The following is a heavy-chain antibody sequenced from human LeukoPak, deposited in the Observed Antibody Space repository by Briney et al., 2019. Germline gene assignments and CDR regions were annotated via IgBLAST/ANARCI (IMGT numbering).Heavy chain of an antibody. CDR2: IYYSGGT. CDR1: GGSISSHY. D-gene: IGHD5-24*01. CDR3: ARLGPGMATIYFDY. Sequence: SETLSLTCTVSGGSISSHYWSWIRQPPGKGLEWIGYIYYSGGTNYNPSLKSRVTISVDTSKNQFSLKLSSVTAADTAVYYCARLGPGMATIYFDYWGQGTLVTVSS. V-gene: IGHV4-59*11. J-gene: IGHJ4*02.